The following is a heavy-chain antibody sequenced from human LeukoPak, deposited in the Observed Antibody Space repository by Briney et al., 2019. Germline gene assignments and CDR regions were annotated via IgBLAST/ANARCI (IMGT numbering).Heavy chain of an antibody. J-gene: IGHJ4*02. CDR3: ATTSYCSGGSCYSEDY. D-gene: IGHD2-15*01. CDR2: INPNSGGT. V-gene: IGHV1-2*02. Sequence: ASVKVSCKASGYTFTGYYMHWVRQAPGQGLEWMGWINPNSGGTNDAQKFQGRVTMTRDTSISTAYMELSRLRSDDTAVYYCATTSYCSGGSCYSEDYWGQGTLVTVSS. CDR1: GYTFTGYY.